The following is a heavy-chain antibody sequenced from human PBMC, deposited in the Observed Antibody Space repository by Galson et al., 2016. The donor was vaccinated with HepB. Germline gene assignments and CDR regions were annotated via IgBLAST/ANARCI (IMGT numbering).Heavy chain of an antibody. J-gene: IGHJ5*02. Sequence: SLRLSCAASGFAVNNNYMRWVRQAPGKGLEWVSLIYSGGSTSFADSVKGRFTISRDNSKNTLYLQMSSLRVEDTAVYFCARDIGPVGQGTLVTVSS. CDR2: IYSGGST. CDR3: ARDIGP. CDR1: GFAVNNNY. V-gene: IGHV3-53*01.